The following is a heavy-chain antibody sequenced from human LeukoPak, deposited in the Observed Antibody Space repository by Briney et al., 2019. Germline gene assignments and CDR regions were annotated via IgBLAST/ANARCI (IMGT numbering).Heavy chain of an antibody. D-gene: IGHD5-24*01. V-gene: IGHV4-34*01. CDR3: ARGRGYNSFDY. Sequence: SETLSLTCALYGGSFSGYFWSWIRQSPGKGLEWIGEINHSGSTNYNPSLKSRVTISVDASKNQFSLKLSSVTAADTAVYYCARGRGYNSFDYRGQGTLVTVSS. CDR2: INHSGST. CDR1: GGSFSGYF. J-gene: IGHJ4*02.